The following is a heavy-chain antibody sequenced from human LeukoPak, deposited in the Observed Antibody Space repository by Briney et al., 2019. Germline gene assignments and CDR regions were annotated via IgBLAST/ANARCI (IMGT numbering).Heavy chain of an antibody. CDR2: IYYSGST. Sequence: TSETLSLTCTVSGGSISSGDYYWSWIRQPPGQGLEWIGYIYYSGSTYYNPSLKSRVTISVDTSKNQFSLKLSSVTAADTAVYYCARETVTKAISAFDIWGQGTMVTVSS. J-gene: IGHJ3*02. CDR1: GGSISSGDYY. CDR3: ARETVTKAISAFDI. V-gene: IGHV4-30-4*01. D-gene: IGHD4-17*01.